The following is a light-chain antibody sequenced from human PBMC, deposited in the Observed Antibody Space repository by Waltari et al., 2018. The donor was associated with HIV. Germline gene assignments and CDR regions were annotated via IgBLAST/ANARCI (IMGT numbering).Light chain of an antibody. CDR3: CSYAGRSTHV. J-gene: IGLJ1*01. Sequence: QSALTQPASVSGSPGQSITISCTGTSSDVGSSNVVSWYQQHPGKAPKLTIYEVTKRPSGVSNRFSGSKSGNMASLTISGLQAEDEADYYCCSYAGRSTHVFGTGTKVTVL. CDR1: SSDVGSSNV. V-gene: IGLV2-23*02. CDR2: EVT.